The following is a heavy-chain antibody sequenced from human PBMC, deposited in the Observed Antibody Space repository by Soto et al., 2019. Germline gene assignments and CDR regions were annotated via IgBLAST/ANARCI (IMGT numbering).Heavy chain of an antibody. Sequence: SETLSLTCTVYGGCISSYYWSWIRQPPGKGLEWIGYIYYSGSTNYNPSLKSRVTISVDTSKNQFSLKLSSVTAADTAVYYCARHLSGWPRFGKVYYFDYWGQGTLVTVSS. J-gene: IGHJ4*02. CDR1: GGCISSYY. D-gene: IGHD3-16*01. V-gene: IGHV4-59*08. CDR3: ARHLSGWPRFGKVYYFDY. CDR2: IYYSGST.